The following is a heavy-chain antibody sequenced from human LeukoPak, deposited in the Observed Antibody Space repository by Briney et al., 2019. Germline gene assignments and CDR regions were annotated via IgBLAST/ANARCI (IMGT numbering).Heavy chain of an antibody. V-gene: IGHV3-66*01. CDR3: ARGTVTMVDY. Sequence: PGGSLRLSCAASGFTVSSNYMSWVRQAPGRGLEWVSVIYSGGSTYYADSVKGRFTISRDNSKNTLFLQMNSLRAGDTAVYYCARGTVTMVDYWGQGTLVTVSP. CDR2: IYSGGST. CDR1: GFTVSSNY. J-gene: IGHJ4*02. D-gene: IGHD3-10*01.